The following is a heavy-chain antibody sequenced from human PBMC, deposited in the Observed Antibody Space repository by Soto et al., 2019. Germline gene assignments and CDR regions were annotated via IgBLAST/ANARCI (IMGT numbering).Heavy chain of an antibody. V-gene: IGHV4-59*01. Sequence: SETLSLTCTVSGASMTNFSWRWIRQPPGKGLEWVGYVSYSGNTRHNPSLKKRVTISVDSSKNRFYLKLTSVTAADTALYYCARDRTSFGLHVWGQGTKVTVSS. J-gene: IGHJ6*02. D-gene: IGHD1-7*01. CDR2: VSYSGNT. CDR1: GASMTNFS. CDR3: ARDRTSFGLHV.